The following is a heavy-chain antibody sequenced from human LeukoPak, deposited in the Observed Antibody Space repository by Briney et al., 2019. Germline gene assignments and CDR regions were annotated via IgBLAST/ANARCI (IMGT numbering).Heavy chain of an antibody. CDR2: ISSSSNYI. CDR3: ARGQGLQLKSGSDY. Sequence: GSLRLSCAASGFTFSSYTMNWVRQAPGKVLEWVSSISSSSNYIYYADSVKGRSTISRDNAKNSLFLQMNSTRAEDTAVYYCARGQGLQLKSGSDYWGQGTLVTVSS. D-gene: IGHD5-24*01. V-gene: IGHV3-21*01. J-gene: IGHJ4*02. CDR1: GFTFSSYT.